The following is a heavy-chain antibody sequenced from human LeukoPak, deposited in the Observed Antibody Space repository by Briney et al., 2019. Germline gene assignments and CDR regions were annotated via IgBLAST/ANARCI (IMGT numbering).Heavy chain of an antibody. CDR2: IYISGGT. CDR3: ARSLWYFDL. V-gene: IGHV4-59*10. Sequence: PSETLSLTCAVYGGSFSGYYWSWIRQPAGKGLEWIGRIYISGGTDYNPSLKSRVTISVDTSKNQFSLKLSSVTAADTAVYYCARSLWYFDLWGRGTLVTVSS. J-gene: IGHJ2*01. CDR1: GGSFSGYY.